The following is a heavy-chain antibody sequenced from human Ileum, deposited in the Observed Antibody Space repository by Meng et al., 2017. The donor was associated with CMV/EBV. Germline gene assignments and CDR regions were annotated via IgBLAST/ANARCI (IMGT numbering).Heavy chain of an antibody. D-gene: IGHD2-21*01. Sequence: GSLRLSCAVYGGSFSGYYWSWIRQPPGKGLEWIGEINHGGSTNYNPSLKSRVTISVDTSKNQFSLKLSSVTAADTAVYYCARVDCGGDCQYYYYGMDVWGQGTTVTVSS. CDR3: ARVDCGGDCQYYYYGMDV. V-gene: IGHV4-34*01. CDR2: INHGGST. J-gene: IGHJ6*02. CDR1: GGSFSGYY.